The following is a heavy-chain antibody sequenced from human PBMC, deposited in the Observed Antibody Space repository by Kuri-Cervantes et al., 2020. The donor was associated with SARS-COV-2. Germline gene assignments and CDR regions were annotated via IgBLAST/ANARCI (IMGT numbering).Heavy chain of an antibody. V-gene: IGHV3-7*03. CDR1: GFTFSSYW. CDR2: VRQDGRDK. CDR3: ARYCTSISCESAIDF. D-gene: IGHD2-2*01. Sequence: LTCAASGFTFSSYWMTWVRQAPGKGLDWVANVRQDGRDKYYGDSVKGRFTIYRDNTKNSLYLQMDSLTAEDTAVYYCARYCTSISCESAIDFWGQGTLVTVSS. J-gene: IGHJ4*02.